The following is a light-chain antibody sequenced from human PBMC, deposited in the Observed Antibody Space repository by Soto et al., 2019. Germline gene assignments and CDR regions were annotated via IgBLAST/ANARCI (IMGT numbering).Light chain of an antibody. Sequence: EIVLTQSPGTLSLSPGERATLSCRASQSVSSTYLAWYQQKPGQAPRLLIYAASRRATGIPDGFSGSGSGTDFTLTISRLEPEDFAVYYCQQYESSPTTFGGGTKVEIK. CDR1: QSVSSTY. CDR2: AAS. CDR3: QQYESSPTT. V-gene: IGKV3-20*01. J-gene: IGKJ4*01.